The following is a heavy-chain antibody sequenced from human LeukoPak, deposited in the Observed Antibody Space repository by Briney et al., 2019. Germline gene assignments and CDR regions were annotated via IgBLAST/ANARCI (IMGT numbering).Heavy chain of an antibody. D-gene: IGHD1-14*01. V-gene: IGHV1-8*01. CDR1: GYPFTTYE. CDR3: ARGPRNDP. CDR2: VHPNSGST. Sequence: ASVKVSCKTSGYPFTTYEINWVRQAAGQGLEWMGWVHPNSGSTACAQKFQGRVTMTRDTSISTAYMELTGLSSDDTAVYFCARGPRNDPWGQGTLVTVSS. J-gene: IGHJ5*02.